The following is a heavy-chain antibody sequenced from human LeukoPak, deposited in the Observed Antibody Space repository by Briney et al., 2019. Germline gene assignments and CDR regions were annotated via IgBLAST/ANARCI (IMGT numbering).Heavy chain of an antibody. Sequence: SETLSLTCAVYGGTFSGYYWSWIRQPPGKGLEWIGYIYYSGSTNYNPSLKSRVTISVDTSKNQFSLKLSSVTAADTALYYCARNYYDSSGYKSFDYWGQGTLVTVSS. V-gene: IGHV4-59*01. J-gene: IGHJ4*02. CDR2: IYYSGST. D-gene: IGHD3-22*01. CDR1: GGTFSGYY. CDR3: ARNYYDSSGYKSFDY.